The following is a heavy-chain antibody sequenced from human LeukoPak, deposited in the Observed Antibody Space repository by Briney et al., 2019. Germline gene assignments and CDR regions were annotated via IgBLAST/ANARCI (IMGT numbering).Heavy chain of an antibody. J-gene: IGHJ2*01. CDR1: GGSISSYY. Sequence: KTSETLSLTCTVSGGSISSYYWSWIRQPPGKGLEWIGYIHYSGSTNYNPSLKSRVTISVDTSNNQFSLKLNSVTAADTAIYYCARRDSSTSWNFDLWGRGTLVSVSS. V-gene: IGHV4-59*08. CDR3: ARRDSSTSWNFDL. CDR2: IHYSGST. D-gene: IGHD6-13*01.